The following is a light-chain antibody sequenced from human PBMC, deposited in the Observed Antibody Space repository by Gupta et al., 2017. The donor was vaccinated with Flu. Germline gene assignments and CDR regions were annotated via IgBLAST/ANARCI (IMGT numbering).Light chain of an antibody. V-gene: IGLV1-47*01. CDR1: SSNIGSNF. J-gene: IGLJ3*02. CDR3: ASWDDSLSGLWV. CDR2: KNN. Sequence: VTISCSGSSSNIGSNFVYWYKQLPGTAPKLLIYKNNQRPSGVPDRFSGSKSGTSASLAISGLRSEDEADYYCASWDDSLSGLWVFGGGTKLTVL.